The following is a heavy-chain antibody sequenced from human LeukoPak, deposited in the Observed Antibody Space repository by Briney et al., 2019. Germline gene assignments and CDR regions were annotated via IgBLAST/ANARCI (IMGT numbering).Heavy chain of an antibody. D-gene: IGHD6-19*01. J-gene: IGHJ4*02. Sequence: GGALRLSCAASGFTFSSYSVNWLRQAPGKGREGVSYISSSGSDIFYADSVKGRFTISRDNSKNTLYLQMNSLRAEDTAVYYCAREGREWLSVGIDYWGRGTLVTVSS. CDR3: AREGREWLSVGIDY. V-gene: IGHV3-48*01. CDR1: GFTFSSYS. CDR2: ISSSGSDI.